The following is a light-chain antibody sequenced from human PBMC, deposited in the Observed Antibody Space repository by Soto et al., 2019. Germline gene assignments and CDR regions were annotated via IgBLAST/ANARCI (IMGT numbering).Light chain of an antibody. V-gene: IGKV3-20*01. J-gene: IGKJ2*01. CDR1: QSVSSDY. Sequence: EIVLTQSPGTLSLSPGERATLSCRASQSVSSDYLAWYQQKPGQAPRLLIYGASSRATGIPDRFSGSGSGTDFTLTISRLEPEDFAVFYCQQYGNSPPYTFGHGTKLEIK. CDR2: GAS. CDR3: QQYGNSPPYT.